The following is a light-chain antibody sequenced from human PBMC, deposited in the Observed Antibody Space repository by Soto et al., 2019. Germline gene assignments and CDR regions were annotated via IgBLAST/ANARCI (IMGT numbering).Light chain of an antibody. CDR1: SSNIATNS. Sequence: QSVLTQPPSASGIPGQRVTISCSGGSSNIATNSVNWYLQLPGMAPKLVIYDNDQRPSGVHDRFSASKSGTSASLAISGRQSDDEADYFCAAWDDILDGLVFGGGTKVTVL. J-gene: IGLJ3*02. V-gene: IGLV1-44*01. CDR2: DND. CDR3: AAWDDILDGLV.